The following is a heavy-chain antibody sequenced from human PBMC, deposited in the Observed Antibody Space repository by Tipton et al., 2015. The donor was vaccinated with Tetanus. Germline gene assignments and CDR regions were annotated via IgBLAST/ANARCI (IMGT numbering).Heavy chain of an antibody. V-gene: IGHV4-39*02. CDR3: ARLREIVSRSGWAFDY. Sequence: TLSLTCTVSGDSITSNYWSWIRQPAGKGPEWIGSISYSGRTYYSPSLKSRVTMSVDTSKKDFSVRLGSVTAADTAVYYCARLREIVSRSGWAFDYWGQGILVTVSS. J-gene: IGHJ4*02. D-gene: IGHD5/OR15-5a*01. CDR1: GDSITSNY. CDR2: ISYSGRT.